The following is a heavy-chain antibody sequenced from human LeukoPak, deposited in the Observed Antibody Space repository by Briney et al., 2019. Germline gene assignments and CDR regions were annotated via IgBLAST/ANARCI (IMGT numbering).Heavy chain of an antibody. CDR3: AREGITGTTGDAFDI. CDR1: GGSISSYY. D-gene: IGHD1-7*01. CDR2: IYTSGST. Sequence: SETLSLTCTVSGGSISSYYWSWLRQPAGKGLEWIGRIYTSGSTNYNPSLKSRVTMSVDTSKNQFSLKLSSVTAADTAVYYCAREGITGTTGDAFDIWGQGTMVTVSS. V-gene: IGHV4-4*07. J-gene: IGHJ3*02.